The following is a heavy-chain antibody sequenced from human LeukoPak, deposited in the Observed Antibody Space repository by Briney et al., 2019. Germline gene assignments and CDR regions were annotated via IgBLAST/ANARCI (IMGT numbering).Heavy chain of an antibody. CDR2: INPNSGGT. Sequence: ASVTASCKASGYTFTGYYMHWVRQAPGQGLEWMGWINPNSGGTNYAQKFQGRVTMTRDTSISTAYMELSRLRSDDTAVYYCARDLRYSSGWSASGMDVWGKGTTVTISS. J-gene: IGHJ6*03. CDR1: GYTFTGYY. D-gene: IGHD6-19*01. CDR3: ARDLRYSSGWSASGMDV. V-gene: IGHV1-2*02.